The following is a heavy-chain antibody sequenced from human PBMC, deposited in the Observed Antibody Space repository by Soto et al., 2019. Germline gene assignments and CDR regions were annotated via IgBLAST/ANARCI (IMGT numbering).Heavy chain of an antibody. V-gene: IGHV4-4*02. Sequence: QVQLQESGPGLVKPSGTLSLTCAVSSGSISSSNWWSWVRQPPGNGLEWIGEIYHSGSTNYNPSLKSRATISVDKSKNPFSLKLSSVTAADTAVNYCARARVVVVAATESDYYYYYRDVWGKGTTVTVSS. J-gene: IGHJ6*03. CDR3: ARARVVVVAATESDYYYYYRDV. CDR2: IYHSGST. CDR1: SGSISSSNW. D-gene: IGHD2-15*01.